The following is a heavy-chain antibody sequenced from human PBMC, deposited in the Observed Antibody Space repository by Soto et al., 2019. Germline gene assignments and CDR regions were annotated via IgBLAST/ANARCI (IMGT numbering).Heavy chain of an antibody. Sequence: SETLSLTCAVSGGPIRKRNWSIWVRQPAGKGLEWIGEIYHSGNTNYNPSLKSRVTMAVDKSRNQFSLKLSSVTAADTAVYYCARRWGEGRVDYWGQGTLVTVS. CDR3: ARRWGEGRVDY. J-gene: IGHJ4*02. CDR1: GGPIRKRNW. V-gene: IGHV4-4*02. CDR2: IYHSGNT. D-gene: IGHD3-10*01.